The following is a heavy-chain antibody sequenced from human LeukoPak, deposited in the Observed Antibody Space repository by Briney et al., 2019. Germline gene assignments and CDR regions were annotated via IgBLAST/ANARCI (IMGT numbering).Heavy chain of an antibody. CDR3: ARDLGIAGTTHAFDI. CDR2: ISSSSSTI. V-gene: IGHV3-48*01. J-gene: IGHJ3*02. CDR1: GFTFSSYS. Sequence: GGSLRLSCAASGFTFSSYSMNWVRQAPGKGLEWVSFISSSSSTIYYTDSVKGRFTISRDNAKNSLYLQMNSLRVEDTAVYYCARDLGIAGTTHAFDIWGHGTMVTVSS. D-gene: IGHD1-14*01.